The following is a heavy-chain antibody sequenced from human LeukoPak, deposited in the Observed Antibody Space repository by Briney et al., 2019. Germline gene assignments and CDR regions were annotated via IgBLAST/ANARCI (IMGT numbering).Heavy chain of an antibody. CDR3: ARSLTMIVINALDY. J-gene: IGHJ4*02. Sequence: GASVKVSCKASGYTFTSYGLSWVRQAPGQGLEWMGWISVYNGNTNYAQKLQGRVTMTTDTSTSTALMELRSLRSDDTAVYYCARSLTMIVINALDYWGQGTLVTVSS. D-gene: IGHD3-22*01. V-gene: IGHV1-18*01. CDR2: ISVYNGNT. CDR1: GYTFTSYG.